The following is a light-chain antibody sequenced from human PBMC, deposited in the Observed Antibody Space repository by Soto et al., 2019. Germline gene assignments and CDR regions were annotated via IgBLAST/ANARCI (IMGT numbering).Light chain of an antibody. CDR1: SSDVGGYNY. Sequence: QSALTQPASVSGSPGQSITISCTGTSSDVGGYNYVSWYQQHPGKAPKLMIYEVSNRPSGFSNRFSGSKSGNTASLTISGLQAEDEDDYYCSSYTSSGTLVFGTGTKLTVL. CDR3: SSYTSSGTLV. CDR2: EVS. V-gene: IGLV2-14*01. J-gene: IGLJ1*01.